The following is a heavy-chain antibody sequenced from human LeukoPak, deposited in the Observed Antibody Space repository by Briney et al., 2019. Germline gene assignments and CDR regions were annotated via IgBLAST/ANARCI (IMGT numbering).Heavy chain of an antibody. CDR3: ARVQGSSGPDGPGDY. V-gene: IGHV1-2*02. D-gene: IGHD3-22*01. CDR2: INPNSGGT. Sequence: GSSVKVSCKASGGTFSSYAISWVRQAPGQGLEWMGWINPNSGGTNYAQKFQGRVTMTRDTSISIAYMELSRLRSDDTAVYYCARVQGSSGPDGPGDYWGQGTLVTVSS. CDR1: GGTFSSYA. J-gene: IGHJ4*02.